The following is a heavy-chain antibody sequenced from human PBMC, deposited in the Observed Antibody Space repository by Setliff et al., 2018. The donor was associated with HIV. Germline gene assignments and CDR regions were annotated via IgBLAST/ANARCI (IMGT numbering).Heavy chain of an antibody. Sequence: GGSLRLSCAASGFTFDDYAMHWVRQAPGRGLEWVSLISWDGDSTYYADSLKGRFTISRDNGKNLLYLQMNSLRAEDAAVYYCARGGRLQYFDWPSYAMDVWGQGTTVTVSS. V-gene: IGHV3-43D*03. D-gene: IGHD3-9*01. J-gene: IGHJ6*02. CDR3: ARGGRLQYFDWPSYAMDV. CDR2: ISWDGDST. CDR1: GFTFDDYA.